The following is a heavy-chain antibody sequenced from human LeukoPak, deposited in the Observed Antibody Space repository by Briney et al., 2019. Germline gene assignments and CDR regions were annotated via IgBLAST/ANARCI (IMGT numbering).Heavy chain of an antibody. Sequence: PSETLSLTCTVSGGSISSGGYYWSWIRQPPGKGLEWIGYIYHSGSTYYNPSLKSRVTISVDRSKNQFSLKLSSVTAADTAVYYCARDGRGDYDFWSGYPVFDYWGQGTLVTVSS. CDR1: GGSISSGGYY. CDR2: IYHSGST. J-gene: IGHJ4*02. CDR3: ARDGRGDYDFWSGYPVFDY. V-gene: IGHV4-30-2*01. D-gene: IGHD3-3*01.